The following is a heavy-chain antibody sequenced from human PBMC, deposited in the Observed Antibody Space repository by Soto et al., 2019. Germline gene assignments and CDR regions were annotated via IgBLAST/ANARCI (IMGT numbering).Heavy chain of an antibody. V-gene: IGHV1-58*01. CDR3: AAGGTTLPPYYFAY. D-gene: IGHD3-16*01. J-gene: IGHJ4*02. Sequence: SVKVSCKASGFTFTSSAVQWVRQARGQRLEWIGWIVVGSGNTNYAQKFQERVTITRDMSTSTAYMELSSLRSEDTAVYYCAAGGTTLPPYYFAYWGKDTLFTFP. CDR1: GFTFTSSA. CDR2: IVVGSGNT.